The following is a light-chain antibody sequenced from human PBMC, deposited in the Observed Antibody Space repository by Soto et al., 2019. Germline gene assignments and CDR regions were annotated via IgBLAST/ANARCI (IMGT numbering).Light chain of an antibody. J-gene: IGKJ1*01. CDR3: QKYNNWPWT. Sequence: EIVMTQSPATLSVSPGERVTLSCRASQSVTSNLTWFQQKPGQALRLLIYRASTRATGVPARFSGSGSGTEFTLTMSSLQSEDFAVYYCQKYNNWPWTFGQGTKVEIK. CDR2: RAS. V-gene: IGKV3-15*01. CDR1: QSVTSN.